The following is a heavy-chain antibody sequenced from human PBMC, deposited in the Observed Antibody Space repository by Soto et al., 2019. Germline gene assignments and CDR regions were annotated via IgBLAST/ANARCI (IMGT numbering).Heavy chain of an antibody. CDR2: TYYVSKWYN. D-gene: IGHD3-3*01. V-gene: IGHV6-1*01. CDR1: GDSVSSNSAA. J-gene: IGHJ3*02. CDR3: SKGSVFGVVISTDAFDI. Sequence: PSQTLSLTCAISGDSVSSNSAAWNWIRQSPSRGLEWLGRTYYVSKWYNDYAVSVKSRITINPDTSKNQFSLQLNSVTPEDTAVYYCSKGSVFGVVISTDAFDIWGQGTMVTVSS.